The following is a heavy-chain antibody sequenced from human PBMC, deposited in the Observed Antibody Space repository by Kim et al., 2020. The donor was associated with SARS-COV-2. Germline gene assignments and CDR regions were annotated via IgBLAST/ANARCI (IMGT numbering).Heavy chain of an antibody. J-gene: IGHJ6*02. Sequence: GESLKISCKGSGYSFTRYWIGWVRQMPEKGLEWMGIIYPGDFDTRYSPSFQGQVTISVDKSISTAYLQWRSLKASDTAIYYCARLATTSWEDVWGQGTTVTVSS. CDR3: ARLATTSWEDV. CDR2: IYPGDFDT. D-gene: IGHD4-4*01. V-gene: IGHV5-51*01. CDR1: GYSFTRYW.